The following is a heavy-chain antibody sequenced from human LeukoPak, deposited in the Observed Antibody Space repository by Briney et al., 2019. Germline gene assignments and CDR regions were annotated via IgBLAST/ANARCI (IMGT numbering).Heavy chain of an antibody. CDR2: INHSGST. D-gene: IGHD6-13*01. V-gene: IGHV4-34*01. CDR3: ARQMAAAAPAFDI. Sequence: SETLSLTCAVYGGSFSGYYWSWIRQPPGKGLEWIGEINHSGSTNYNPSLKSRVTISVDTSKNQFSLKLSSVTAADTAVYYCARQMAAAAPAFDIWGQGTMVTVSS. CDR1: GGSFSGYY. J-gene: IGHJ3*02.